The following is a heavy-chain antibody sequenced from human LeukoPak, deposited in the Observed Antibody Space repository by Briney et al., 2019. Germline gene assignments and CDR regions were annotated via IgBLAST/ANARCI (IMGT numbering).Heavy chain of an antibody. J-gene: IGHJ6*03. CDR1: GFTFNDYG. V-gene: IGHV3-20*04. CDR3: ARLGYQGLGYYYYMDV. D-gene: IGHD2-2*01. Sequence: GGSLRLSCAASGFTFNDYGMTWVRQAPGKGLEWVCGLNWNGGSTGYADSVKGRFTISRDNAKNSLYLQMNSLGAEDTALYYCARLGYQGLGYYYYMDVWGKGTTVTVSS. CDR2: LNWNGGST.